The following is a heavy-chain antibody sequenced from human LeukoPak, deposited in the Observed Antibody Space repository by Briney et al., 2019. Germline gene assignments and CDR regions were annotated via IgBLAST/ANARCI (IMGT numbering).Heavy chain of an antibody. V-gene: IGHV4-59*01. D-gene: IGHD2-15*01. J-gene: IGHJ4*02. CDR2: IYYSGST. CDR1: GGSISAYY. CDR3: ARVVCSGGTCYPAY. Sequence: SETLSLTCTVSGGSISAYYCSWIRQPPGEGLEWIGYIYYSGSTNSSPSLKSRVTISVDTSKNQFSLKLSSVTAADTAVYYCARVVCSGGTCYPAYWGQGTLVTVSS.